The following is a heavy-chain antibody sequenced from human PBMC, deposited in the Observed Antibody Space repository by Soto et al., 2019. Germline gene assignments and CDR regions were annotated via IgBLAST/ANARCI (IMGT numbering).Heavy chain of an antibody. Sequence: EVQLVESGGGLVQPGGSLRLYCAVSGFTVSNNYMTWVRQAPGKGLEWVSIIYSGGKTYYTDSVKGRFTISRDSSKNTLYLQMNSLRAEDTAVYYCATNSDRGYWGQGTLVTVSS. CDR2: IYSGGKT. J-gene: IGHJ4*02. V-gene: IGHV3-66*01. CDR1: GFTVSNNY. D-gene: IGHD2-8*01. CDR3: ATNSDRGY.